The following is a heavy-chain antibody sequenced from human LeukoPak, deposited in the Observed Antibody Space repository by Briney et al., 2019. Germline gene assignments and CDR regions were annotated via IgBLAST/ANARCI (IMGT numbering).Heavy chain of an antibody. CDR3: AKDFCSGGSCYLGYYYYGMDV. J-gene: IGHJ6*02. CDR2: ISGSGGST. Sequence: GGSLRLSCAASGFTFSSYAMSWVRQAPGKGLEWVSAISGSGGSTYYADSVEGRFTISRDNSKNTLYLQMNSLRAEDTAVYYCAKDFCSGGSCYLGYYYYGMDVWGQGTTVTVSS. CDR1: GFTFSSYA. D-gene: IGHD2-15*01. V-gene: IGHV3-23*01.